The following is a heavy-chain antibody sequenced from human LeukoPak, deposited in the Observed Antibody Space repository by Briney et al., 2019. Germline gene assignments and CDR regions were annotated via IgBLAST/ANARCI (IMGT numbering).Heavy chain of an antibody. V-gene: IGHV3-7*01. Sequence: GGSLRLSCAASGFTFSSYWMSWVRQAPGKGLEWVANIKQDGSVKYYVDSVKGRFTISRDNAENSLYLQMNSLRAEDTAVYYCARQPIYEAYFDFWGQGTLVTVSS. CDR3: ARQPIYEAYFDF. J-gene: IGHJ4*02. CDR2: IKQDGSVK. D-gene: IGHD3-16*01. CDR1: GFTFSSYW.